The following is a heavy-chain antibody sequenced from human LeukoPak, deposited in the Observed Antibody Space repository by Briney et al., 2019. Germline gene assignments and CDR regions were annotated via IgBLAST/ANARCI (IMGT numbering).Heavy chain of an antibody. CDR2: TYYTGTT. D-gene: IGHD4-17*01. Sequence: SETLSLTCTVSGGSITISNYYWAWIRQPPGKGLEWIGSTYYTGTTYYNPSLESRVTISVDTSKNQFSLNLRSVTAADTAVYYCARGSDDYGDYYFFDYWGQGTLVTVSS. V-gene: IGHV4-39*07. CDR1: GGSITISNYY. J-gene: IGHJ4*02. CDR3: ARGSDDYGDYYFFDY.